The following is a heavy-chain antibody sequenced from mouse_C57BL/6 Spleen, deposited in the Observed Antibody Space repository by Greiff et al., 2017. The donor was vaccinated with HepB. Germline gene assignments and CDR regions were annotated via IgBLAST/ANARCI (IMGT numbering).Heavy chain of an antibody. CDR3: ARHGLYAMDY. J-gene: IGHJ4*01. CDR2: ISSGSRTI. Sequence: VQLQQSGGGLVKPGGSLKLSCAASGFTFSDYGMHWVRQAPEKGLEWVAYISSGSRTIYYADTVKGRFTISRDNAKNTLVLQMTSLRSEDTAMYYCARHGLYAMDYWGQGTSVTVSS. CDR1: GFTFSDYG. V-gene: IGHV5-17*01.